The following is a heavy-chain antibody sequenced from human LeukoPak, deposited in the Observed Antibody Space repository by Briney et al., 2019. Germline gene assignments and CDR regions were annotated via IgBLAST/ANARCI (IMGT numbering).Heavy chain of an antibody. J-gene: IGHJ4*02. CDR2: ITNSGGYT. CDR1: GFTFSSSA. Sequence: PGGSLRLSCAASGFTFSSSAMSWVRQAPGKGLEWVSAITNSGGYTYSADSVQGRSTISRDNSKSTLCLQMNSLRAEDTAVYYCAKQLGYCSDGSCYFPYWGQGTLVTVSS. CDR3: AKQLGYCSDGSCYFPY. V-gene: IGHV3-23*01. D-gene: IGHD2-15*01.